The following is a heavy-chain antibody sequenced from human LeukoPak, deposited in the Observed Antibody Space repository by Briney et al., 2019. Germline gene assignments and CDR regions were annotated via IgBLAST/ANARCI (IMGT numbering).Heavy chain of an antibody. V-gene: IGHV4-39*01. J-gene: IGHJ5*02. Sequence: PSETLSLTCTVSGDSISSSSYFWGWIRQPPGKELEWIGTMYYGGSTYYNPSLKSRVIISVDTSKNQFSLRLSSVTAADTAVYFCASYGSGSYNNCFDPWGQGTLVTVSS. CDR2: MYYGGST. CDR1: GDSISSSSYF. CDR3: ASYGSGSYNNCFDP. D-gene: IGHD3-10*01.